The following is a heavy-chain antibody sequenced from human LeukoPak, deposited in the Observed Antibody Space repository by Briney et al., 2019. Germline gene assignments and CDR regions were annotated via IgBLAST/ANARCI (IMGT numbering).Heavy chain of an antibody. Sequence: PGGSLRLSCAASGFTFSSYWMSWVRQAPGKGLEWVANIKQDGSEKYYVDSVKGRFTISRDNAKNSLYLQMNSLRAEDTAVYYCARIPDGRVSWFDPWGQGTLVTVSS. D-gene: IGHD2-21*01. CDR1: GFTFSSYW. CDR3: ARIPDGRVSWFDP. V-gene: IGHV3-7*01. J-gene: IGHJ5*02. CDR2: IKQDGSEK.